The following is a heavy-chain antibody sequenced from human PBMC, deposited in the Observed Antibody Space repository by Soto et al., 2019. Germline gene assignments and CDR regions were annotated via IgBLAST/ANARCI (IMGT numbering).Heavy chain of an antibody. V-gene: IGHV3-13*01. CDR1: GFTFSSYD. Sequence: GGSLRLSCAASGFTFSSYDMHWVRQATGKGLEWVSAIGTAGDTYYPGSVKGRFTISRENAKNSLYLQMNSLRAGDTAVYYCARRAVGVTTMAGAFDIWGQGTMVTVSS. J-gene: IGHJ3*02. CDR2: IGTAGDT. D-gene: IGHD2-21*02. CDR3: ARRAVGVTTMAGAFDI.